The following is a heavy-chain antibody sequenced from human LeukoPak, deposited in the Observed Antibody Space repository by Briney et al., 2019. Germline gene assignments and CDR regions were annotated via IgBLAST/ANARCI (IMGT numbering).Heavy chain of an antibody. CDR3: AREGFKAGVPAILYYMDV. CDR2: IIPIFGTA. CDR1: GGTFSSYA. D-gene: IGHD2-2*01. Sequence: SVKVSCKASGGTFSSYAISWVRQAPGQGLEWMGGIIPIFGTANYAQKFQGRVTITTDESTSTAYMELSSLRSEDTAVYYCAREGFKAGVPAILYYMDVWGKGTTVTVSS. V-gene: IGHV1-69*05. J-gene: IGHJ6*03.